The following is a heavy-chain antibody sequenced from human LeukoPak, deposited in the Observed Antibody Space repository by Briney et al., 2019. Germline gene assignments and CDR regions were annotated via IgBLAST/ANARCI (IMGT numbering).Heavy chain of an antibody. Sequence: GGSLRLSCVASGFTFSSFWMNWVRQAPGKGLEWVSVIHSDNTGGTTYYADSVQGRFTISRDNSKNTLYLQMNSLRAEDTAVYYCARERGWGAPYFYGVDVWGQGTTVTVSS. V-gene: IGHV3-66*01. CDR3: ARERGWGAPYFYGVDV. CDR2: IHSDNTGGTT. D-gene: IGHD3-16*01. CDR1: GFTFSSFW. J-gene: IGHJ6*02.